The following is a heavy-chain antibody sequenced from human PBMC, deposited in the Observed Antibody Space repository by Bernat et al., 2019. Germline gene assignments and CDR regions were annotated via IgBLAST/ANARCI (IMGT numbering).Heavy chain of an antibody. CDR2: ISYDGSNK. CDR1: GFTFSSYG. CDR3: AKDSSGWGDYFDY. V-gene: IGHV3-30*18. Sequence: QVQLVESGGGVVQPGRSLRLSCAASGFTFSSYGMHWVRQAPGKWLEWVAVISYDGSNKYYADSVKGRFTISRDNSKNTLYLQMNSLRAEDTAVYYCAKDSSGWGDYFDYWGQGTLVTVSS. D-gene: IGHD6-19*01. J-gene: IGHJ4*02.